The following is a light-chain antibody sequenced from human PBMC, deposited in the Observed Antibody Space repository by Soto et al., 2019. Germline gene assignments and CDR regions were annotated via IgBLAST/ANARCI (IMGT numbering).Light chain of an antibody. CDR1: SSDVGAYKY. Sequence: QSALTQPASVSASPGQSITISCTGTSSDVGAYKYVSWYQQYPGRAPKLIISEVSNRPSGVSNRFSGSKSGNTASLTISGLQAEDEADYYCCSYAGSSTVVFGGGTKLTVL. CDR3: CSYAGSSTVV. J-gene: IGLJ2*01. CDR2: EVS. V-gene: IGLV2-14*01.